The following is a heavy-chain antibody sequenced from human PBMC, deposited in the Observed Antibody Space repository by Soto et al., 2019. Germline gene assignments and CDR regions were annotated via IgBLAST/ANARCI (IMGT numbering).Heavy chain of an antibody. V-gene: IGHV1-69*12. CDR3: ARGDMVADYYYYGMDV. D-gene: IGHD5-12*01. CDR2: IIPIFGTA. CDR1: GGTFSSYA. J-gene: IGHJ6*02. Sequence: QVQLVQSGAEVKKPGSSVKVSCKASGGTFSSYAISWVRQAPGQGLEWMGGIIPIFGTANYAQKFQGRVTITADESTSTDYMELSSLRSEDTAVYYCARGDMVADYYYYGMDVWGQGTTVTVSS.